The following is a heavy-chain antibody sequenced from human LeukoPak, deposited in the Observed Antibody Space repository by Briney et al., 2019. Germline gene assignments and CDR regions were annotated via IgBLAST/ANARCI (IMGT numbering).Heavy chain of an antibody. D-gene: IGHD3-22*01. CDR3: AKDRQSRGSLGFDY. V-gene: IGHV3-23*01. CDR1: GFILSSYA. J-gene: IGHJ4*02. CDR2: ISTTGGST. Sequence: PGGSLRLSCAASGFILSSYAMSWVRQAPGEGLEWVSSISTTGGSTYYADSVKGRFTISRDNSKNTLYVQMNSLRPEETAVYYCAKDRQSRGSLGFDYWGQGALVIVSS.